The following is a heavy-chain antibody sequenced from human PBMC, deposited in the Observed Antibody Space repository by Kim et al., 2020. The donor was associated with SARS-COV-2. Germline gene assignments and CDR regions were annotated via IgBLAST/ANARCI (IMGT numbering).Heavy chain of an antibody. V-gene: IGHV4-39*07. Sequence: SETLSLTCTVSGGSISSSSYYWGWIRQPPGKGLEWIGSIYYSGSTYYNPSLKSRVTISVDTSKNQFSLKLSSVTAADTAVYYCASRQSQAYYYDSSGQDVWGQGTTVTVSS. CDR1: GGSISSSSYY. CDR3: ASRQSQAYYYDSSGQDV. J-gene: IGHJ6*02. D-gene: IGHD3-22*01. CDR2: IYYSGST.